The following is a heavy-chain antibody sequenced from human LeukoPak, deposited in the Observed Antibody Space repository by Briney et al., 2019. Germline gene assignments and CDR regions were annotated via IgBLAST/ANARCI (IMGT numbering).Heavy chain of an antibody. CDR1: GYTFTSYY. J-gene: IGHJ4*02. V-gene: IGHV1-46*01. CDR3: AGEVAGTGYFDY. D-gene: IGHD6-19*01. CDR2: INPSGGST. Sequence: GASVKVSCKASGYTFTSYYMHWVRQAPGQGLEWMGIINPSGGSTSYAQKFQGRVTMTRDMSTSTVYMELSSLRSEDTAVYYCAGEVAGTGYFDYWGQGTLVTVSS.